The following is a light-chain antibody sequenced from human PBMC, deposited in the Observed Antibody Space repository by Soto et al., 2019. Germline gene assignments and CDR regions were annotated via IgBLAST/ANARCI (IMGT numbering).Light chain of an antibody. J-gene: IGLJ1*01. CDR2: NNN. CDR1: SSNIGPNA. V-gene: IGLV1-44*01. Sequence: QSVLTQPPSASGTPGQKVTISCSGSSSNIGPNAVNWYQQLPGTAPKLLLYNNNQRPSGVSDRFSGSKSGTSASLAISGLQSDDEADYHCAAWDESLNGLVFGSGTKLTVL. CDR3: AAWDESLNGLV.